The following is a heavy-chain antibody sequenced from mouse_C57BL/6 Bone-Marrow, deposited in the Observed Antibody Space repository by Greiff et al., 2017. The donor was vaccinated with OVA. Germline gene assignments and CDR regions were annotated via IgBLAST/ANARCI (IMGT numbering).Heavy chain of an antibody. V-gene: IGHV1-61*01. CDR3: ARRGQLRRPFDY. CDR2: IYPSDSET. Sequence: QVQLQQPGAELVRPGSSVKLSCKASGYTFTSYWMDWVKQRPGQGLEWIGYIYPSDSETPYTQKFKDKATLTVDKSSSTAYMQLSSLTSEDAAVYYCARRGQLRRPFDYWGKGTTLTVSA. CDR1: GYTFTSYW. J-gene: IGHJ2*01. D-gene: IGHD3-2*02.